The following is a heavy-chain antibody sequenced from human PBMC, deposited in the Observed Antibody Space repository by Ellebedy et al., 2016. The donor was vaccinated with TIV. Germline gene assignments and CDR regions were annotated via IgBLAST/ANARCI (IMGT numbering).Heavy chain of an antibody. CDR3: ARDGFAYCGGDCYSADYYYYGMDV. CDR2: IIPILGIA. D-gene: IGHD2-21*02. V-gene: IGHV1-69*04. Sequence: AASVKVSCKASGGTFSSYAISWVRQAPGQGLEWMGRIIPILGIANYAQKFQGRVTITADKSTSTAYMELSSLRSEDTAVYYCARDGFAYCGGDCYSADYYYYGMDVWGQGTTVTVSS. J-gene: IGHJ6*02. CDR1: GGTFSSYA.